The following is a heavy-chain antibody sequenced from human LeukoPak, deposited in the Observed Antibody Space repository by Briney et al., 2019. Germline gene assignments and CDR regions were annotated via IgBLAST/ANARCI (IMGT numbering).Heavy chain of an antibody. Sequence: SGGSLRLSCAASGFTVSSNYMSWVRQAPGKGLEWVSVIYGGGSTYYADSVKGRFTISRDNSKNTLYLQVNSLRAEDTAVYYCAKWAGYSSTWYGLFDCWGQGTLVTVSS. CDR1: GFTVSSNY. J-gene: IGHJ4*02. CDR2: IYGGGST. D-gene: IGHD6-13*01. CDR3: AKWAGYSSTWYGLFDC. V-gene: IGHV3-66*01.